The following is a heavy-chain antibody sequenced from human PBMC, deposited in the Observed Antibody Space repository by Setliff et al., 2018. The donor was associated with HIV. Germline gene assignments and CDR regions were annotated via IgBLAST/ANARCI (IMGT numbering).Heavy chain of an antibody. CDR1: GDSISGNYY. CDR2: IYYTGTT. D-gene: IGHD6-25*01. J-gene: IGHJ4*02. Sequence: ETLSLTCTVSGDSISGNYYWAWIRQPPGKGLELIGYIYYTGTTNYNPSLRSRVTISVDTSKNLFSLKLSSVTAADTAVYYCARGYGAAGGGYWGQGTLVTVSS. CDR3: ARGYGAAGGGY. V-gene: IGHV4-59*08.